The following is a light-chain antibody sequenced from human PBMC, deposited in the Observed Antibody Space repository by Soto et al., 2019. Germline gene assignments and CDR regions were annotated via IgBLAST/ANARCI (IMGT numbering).Light chain of an antibody. CDR2: YDS. CDR3: QVWDSSSDHFVV. V-gene: IGLV3-21*04. J-gene: IGLJ2*01. Sequence: SYELTQPPSVSVAPGKTARITCGGNNIGSKSVHWYQQKPGQAPVLVIYYDSDRPSGIPERFSGSNSGNTATLTISRVEAGDEADSYCQVWDSSSDHFVVFGGGTKLTVL. CDR1: NIGSKS.